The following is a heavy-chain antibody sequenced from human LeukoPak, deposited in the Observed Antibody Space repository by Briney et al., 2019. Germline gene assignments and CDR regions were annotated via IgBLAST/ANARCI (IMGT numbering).Heavy chain of an antibody. V-gene: IGHV4-34*01. CDR3: ARAPGSSWYSCYYGMDV. Sequence: ASETLSLTCAVYGGSFSGYYWSWIRQPPGKGLEWIGEINHSGSTNYNPSLKSRVTISVDTSKNQFSLKLSSVTAADTAVYYCARAPGSSWYSCYYGMDVWGQGTTVTVSS. CDR1: GGSFSGYY. CDR2: INHSGST. J-gene: IGHJ6*02. D-gene: IGHD6-13*01.